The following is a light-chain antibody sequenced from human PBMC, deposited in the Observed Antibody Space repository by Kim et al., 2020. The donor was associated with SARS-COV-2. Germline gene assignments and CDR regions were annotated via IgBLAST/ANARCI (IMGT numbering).Light chain of an antibody. CDR1: QAISNY. CDR2: DAS. CDR3: LQHKVYPRT. J-gene: IGKJ1*01. V-gene: IGKV1-17*03. Sequence: ASVGDRVTITCRASQAISNYLAWYQHKPGKDPKRLIYDASNLESGVPSRFGGSGSGTEFTLTISSLQPEDFATYYCLQHKVYPRTFGQGTKVDIK.